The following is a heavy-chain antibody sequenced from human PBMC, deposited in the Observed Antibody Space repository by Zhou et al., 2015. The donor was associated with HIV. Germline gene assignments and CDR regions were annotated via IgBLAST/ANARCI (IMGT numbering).Heavy chain of an antibody. CDR2: IIPIFGTA. V-gene: IGHV1-69*12. CDR1: GGTFSNYG. CDR3: ARAPPNWWAGGNFDY. J-gene: IGHJ4*02. Sequence: QVQLVQSGAEVKKPGSSVKVSCKASGGTFSNYGVSWVRQAPGQGLEWMGGIIPIFGTANYAQKFQGRVTITADESTSTAYMELSSLRSEDTAVYYCARAPPNWWAGGNFDYWGQGTLVTVSS. D-gene: IGHD2-8*02.